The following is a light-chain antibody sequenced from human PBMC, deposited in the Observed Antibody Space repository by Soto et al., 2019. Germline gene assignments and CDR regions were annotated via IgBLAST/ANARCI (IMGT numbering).Light chain of an antibody. V-gene: IGKV3-15*01. CDR2: GAS. CDR1: QSINTN. J-gene: IGKJ1*01. Sequence: ELVMTQSPATLSVSPGERATLSCRASQSINTNLAWYQQKPGQAPRLLIYGASTRATGVPLRFSGSGSGTEFTLPISSLQSEDSAVYYCQQFNNWPPWTFGQGTKVEIK. CDR3: QQFNNWPPWT.